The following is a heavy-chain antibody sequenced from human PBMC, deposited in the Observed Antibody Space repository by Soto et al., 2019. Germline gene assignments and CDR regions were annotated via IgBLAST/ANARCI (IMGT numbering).Heavy chain of an antibody. J-gene: IGHJ3*02. CDR2: ISGSGGAT. V-gene: IGHV3-23*01. CDR3: AKGRRSGWAHDVFDI. D-gene: IGHD6-19*01. CDR1: GFPFSTYA. Sequence: EVQLLESGGGLVQPGGSLRLSCADAGFPFSTYAMTCVRQTPAKGLEWVSTISGSGGATYYADSVKGRFTISRDNSKNTLSLQMNSLRAEDSAMYYCAKGRRSGWAHDVFDIWGQGTLVTVPS.